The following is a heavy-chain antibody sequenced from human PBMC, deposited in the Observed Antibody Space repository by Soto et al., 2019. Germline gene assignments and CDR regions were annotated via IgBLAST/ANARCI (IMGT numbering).Heavy chain of an antibody. Sequence: SETLSLTCTFSGGSISSYYWSWIRQPAGKGLEWIGRIYTSGSTNYNPSLKSRVTMSVDTSKNQFSLKLSSVTAADTAVYYCARNDYEAGRVGNWFDPWGQGTLVTVSS. J-gene: IGHJ5*02. CDR1: GGSISSYY. V-gene: IGHV4-4*07. CDR2: IYTSGST. D-gene: IGHD4-17*01. CDR3: ARNDYEAGRVGNWFDP.